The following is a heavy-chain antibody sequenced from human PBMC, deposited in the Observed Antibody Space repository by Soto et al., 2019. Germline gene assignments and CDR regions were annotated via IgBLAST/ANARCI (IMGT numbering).Heavy chain of an antibody. Sequence: SETLSLTCAVYGGSISSSRYYWGWIRQPPGKGLEWIGSISYSGSAYYNPSLKSRVTISVDTSKNQFSLKLSSVTAADTAVYYCARVRQGSSPDYYYYYMDVWGKGTTVTVSS. CDR1: GGSISSSRYY. J-gene: IGHJ6*03. D-gene: IGHD6-6*01. CDR2: ISYSGSA. V-gene: IGHV4-39*01. CDR3: ARVRQGSSPDYYYYYMDV.